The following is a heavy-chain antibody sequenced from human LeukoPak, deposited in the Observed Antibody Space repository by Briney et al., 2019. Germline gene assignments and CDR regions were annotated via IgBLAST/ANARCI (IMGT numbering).Heavy chain of an antibody. Sequence: ASVMVSCKASGSTFTSYDINWVRQATGQGLEWMGWMNPYSGNTGYAQKFQGRVTMTRTTSISTAYMELSSLGSDDTAVYYCARGHSGVGSYHMDVWGKGTTVTISS. CDR3: ARGHSGVGSYHMDV. CDR2: MNPYSGNT. V-gene: IGHV1-8*01. CDR1: GSTFTSYD. J-gene: IGHJ6*03. D-gene: IGHD3-10*01.